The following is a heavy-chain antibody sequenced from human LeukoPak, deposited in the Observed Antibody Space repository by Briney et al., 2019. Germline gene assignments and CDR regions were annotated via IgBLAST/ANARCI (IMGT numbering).Heavy chain of an antibody. Sequence: GASVKVSCKASGYTFTSYYMHWVRQAPGQGLEWMGIINPSGGSTSYAQEFQGRVTMTRDMSTSTVYMELRSLKSEDTAIYYCAREACSGGSCVPWDHDPFDIWGQGTMVTVSS. CDR2: INPSGGST. CDR3: AREACSGGSCVPWDHDPFDI. J-gene: IGHJ3*02. D-gene: IGHD2-15*01. V-gene: IGHV1-46*01. CDR1: GYTFTSYY.